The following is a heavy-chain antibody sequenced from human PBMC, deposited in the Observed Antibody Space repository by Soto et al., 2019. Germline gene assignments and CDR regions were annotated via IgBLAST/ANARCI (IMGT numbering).Heavy chain of an antibody. CDR1: SGSISSSNW. CDR3: ARTYYYGSGSYSYNWFDP. J-gene: IGHJ5*02. V-gene: IGHV4-4*02. CDR2: IYHSGST. Sequence: QVQLPESGPGLVKPSGTLSLTCAVSSGSISSSNWWSWVRQPPGKGLEWIGEIYHSGSTNYNPPLKSRVTISVDKSENQFSLKLSSVTAADTAVYYCARTYYYGSGSYSYNWFDPWGQGTLVTVSS. D-gene: IGHD3-10*01.